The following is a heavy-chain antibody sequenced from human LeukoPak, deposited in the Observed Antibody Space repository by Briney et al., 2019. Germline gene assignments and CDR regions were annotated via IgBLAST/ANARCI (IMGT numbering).Heavy chain of an antibody. V-gene: IGHV1-46*01. D-gene: IGHD1-26*01. CDR1: GYTFTSYY. Sequence: GASVKVSCKASGYTFTSYYMHWVRQAPGQGLEWMGIINPSGGSTSYAQKFQGRVTMTRDTSTSTVYMELSSLRSEDTAVYYCARDLMPVGAKPDAFDIWGQGTMVTVSS. CDR3: ARDLMPVGAKPDAFDI. J-gene: IGHJ3*02. CDR2: INPSGGST.